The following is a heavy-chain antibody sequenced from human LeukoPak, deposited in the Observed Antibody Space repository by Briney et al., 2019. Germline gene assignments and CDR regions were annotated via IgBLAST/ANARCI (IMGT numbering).Heavy chain of an antibody. CDR3: ARVAYSSGPYYYYYMDV. V-gene: IGHV1-18*01. CDR2: ISAYNGNT. CDR1: GYTFTSYG. J-gene: IGHJ6*03. Sequence: ASVKVSCKASGYTFTSYGISWVRQAPGQGLEWMGWISAYNGNTNYAQRLQGRVTMTTDTSTSTAYMELRSLRSDDTAVYYCARVAYSSGPYYYYYMDVWGKGTTVTVSS. D-gene: IGHD6-19*01.